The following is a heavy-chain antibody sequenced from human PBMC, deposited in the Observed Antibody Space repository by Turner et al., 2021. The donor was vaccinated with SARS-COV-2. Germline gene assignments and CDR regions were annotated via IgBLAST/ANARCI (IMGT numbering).Heavy chain of an antibody. V-gene: IGHV3-74*01. CDR3: ARVGIAAAGPTFYYYYYGMDV. D-gene: IGHD6-13*01. Sequence: EVQLVESGGGLVQPGGSLRLPCAASGLTLSSYWMHWVRQAPGKGLVWVSRINSDGSSTSYADSVKGRFTISRDNAKNTLYLQMNSLRAEDTAVYYCARVGIAAAGPTFYYYYYGMDVWGQGTTVTVSS. CDR2: INSDGSST. CDR1: GLTLSSYW. J-gene: IGHJ6*02.